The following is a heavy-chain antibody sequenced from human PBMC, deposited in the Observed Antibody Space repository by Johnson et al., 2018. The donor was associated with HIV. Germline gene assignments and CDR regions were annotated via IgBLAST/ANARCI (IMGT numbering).Heavy chain of an antibody. J-gene: IGHJ3*02. CDR2: IYSGGST. V-gene: IGHV3-66*02. CDR1: GFTVSSNY. CDR3: VKPPSMGADAFDI. D-gene: IGHD3-16*01. Sequence: VQLAESGGGLVKPGGSLRVSCGASGFTVSSNYMSWVRQAPGKGLEWVSVIYSGGSTYYADSVTGRFNISRDNSKNALYLQMNSLRSEDTAVYYCVKPPSMGADAFDIWGQGTMVTVSS.